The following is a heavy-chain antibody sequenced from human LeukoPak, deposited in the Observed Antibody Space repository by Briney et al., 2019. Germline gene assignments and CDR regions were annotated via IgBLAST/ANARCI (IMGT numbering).Heavy chain of an antibody. CDR2: ISNSGGNT. CDR3: AKSCGYDSSGYYLYYFDY. D-gene: IGHD3-22*01. J-gene: IGHJ4*02. CDR1: GFTFSSYA. V-gene: IGHV3-23*01. Sequence: GGSLRLSCAASGFTFSSYAMTWVRQAPGKGLEWVSAISNSGGNTYYADSVKGRFTISRDNSKNTLYLQMNSLRAEDTAVYYCAKSCGYDSSGYYLYYFDYWGQGTLVTVSS.